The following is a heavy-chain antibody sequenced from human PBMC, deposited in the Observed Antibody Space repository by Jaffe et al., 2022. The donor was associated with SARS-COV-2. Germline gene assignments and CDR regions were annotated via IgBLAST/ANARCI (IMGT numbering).Heavy chain of an antibody. D-gene: IGHD5-12*01. Sequence: QLQLQESGPGLVKPSETLSLTCTVSGGSISSSSYYWGWIRQPPGKGLEWIGSIYYSGSTYYNPSLKSRVTISVDTSKNQFSLKLSSVTAADTAVYYCARPGYSGYVKSATDHGYYGMDVWGQGTTVTVSS. J-gene: IGHJ6*02. V-gene: IGHV4-39*01. CDR3: ARPGYSGYVKSATDHGYYGMDV. CDR1: GGSISSSSYY. CDR2: IYYSGST.